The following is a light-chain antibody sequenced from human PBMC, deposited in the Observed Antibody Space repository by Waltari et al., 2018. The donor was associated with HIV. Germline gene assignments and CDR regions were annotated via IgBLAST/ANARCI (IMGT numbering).Light chain of an antibody. CDR2: DAS. V-gene: IGKV1-39*01. Sequence: IQMTQSPSSLSASVGDTVTITCRASQTVTNKVTWYQQKPGKAPKVVIYDASGLQNGVPPRFSGSGSGTAFTLNITGLQPDDFASYCCQQTYSSPLTFGPGTKVDIE. CDR1: QTVTNK. CDR3: QQTYSSPLT. J-gene: IGKJ3*01.